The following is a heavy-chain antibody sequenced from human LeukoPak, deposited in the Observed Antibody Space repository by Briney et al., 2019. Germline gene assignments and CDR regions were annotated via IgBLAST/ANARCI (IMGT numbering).Heavy chain of an antibody. J-gene: IGHJ5*02. CDR1: GYTLTELS. CDR2: INPNSGGT. Sequence: GASVKVSCKVSGYTLTELSMHWVRQAPGQGLEWMGWINPNSGGTNYAQKFQGRVTMTRDTSISTAYMELSRLRSDDTAVYYCARTRVRGVRPSNWFDPWGQGTLVTVSS. D-gene: IGHD3-10*01. V-gene: IGHV1-2*02. CDR3: ARTRVRGVRPSNWFDP.